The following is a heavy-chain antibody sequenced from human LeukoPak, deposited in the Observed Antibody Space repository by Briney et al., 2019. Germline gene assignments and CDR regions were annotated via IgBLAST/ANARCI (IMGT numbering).Heavy chain of an antibody. Sequence: ASVKVSCKASGYTFTGYYMHWVRQAPGQGLEWMGWINPNSGGTNYAQKFQGRVTMTRDTSISTAYMELSRLRSDDTAVYYCARDGEIGYSSSWDDFDYWGQGTLVTVSS. CDR2: INPNSGGT. CDR1: GYTFTGYY. V-gene: IGHV1-2*02. D-gene: IGHD6-13*01. J-gene: IGHJ4*02. CDR3: ARDGEIGYSSSWDDFDY.